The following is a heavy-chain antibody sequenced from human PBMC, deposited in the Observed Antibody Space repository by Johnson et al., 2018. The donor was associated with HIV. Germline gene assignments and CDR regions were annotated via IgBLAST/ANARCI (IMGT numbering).Heavy chain of an antibody. CDR1: GFTFSRYG. V-gene: IGHV3-33*03. CDR3: ARSYSNYDYDAFDI. J-gene: IGHJ3*02. CDR2: IWYDGSNE. D-gene: IGHD4-11*01. Sequence: QVQLVESGGGVVQPGRSLRLSCAASGFTFSRYGMHWVRQAPGKGLEWVAVIWYDGSNENYTESVKGRFNISRDNSKNTLYLQMNSLRAEDTAVYYCARSYSNYDYDAFDIWGQGTMVTVSS.